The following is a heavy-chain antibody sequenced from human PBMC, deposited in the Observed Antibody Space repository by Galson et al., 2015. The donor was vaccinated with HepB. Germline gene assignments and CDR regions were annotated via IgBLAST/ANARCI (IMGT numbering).Heavy chain of an antibody. Sequence: FLRLSCAVSGFSLRTYTMSWVRQAPGKGLEWVSSIIGSDGATRYADSVKGRVTMSRDTSNNLVYLQVNSLRVEDTAVYYCAKDRVPDGLWTVDYWGQGTLVIVSS. CDR2: IIGSDGAT. D-gene: IGHD1-14*01. J-gene: IGHJ4*02. CDR3: AKDRVPDGLWTVDY. V-gene: IGHV3-23*01. CDR1: GFSLRTYT.